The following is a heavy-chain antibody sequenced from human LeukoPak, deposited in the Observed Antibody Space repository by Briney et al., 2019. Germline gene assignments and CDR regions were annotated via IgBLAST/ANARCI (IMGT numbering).Heavy chain of an antibody. V-gene: IGHV4-34*01. D-gene: IGHD6-13*01. CDR3: ARKARQQLVLFKTDWFDP. CDR1: GGSFSGYY. CDR2: INHSGST. Sequence: SETLSLTCAVYGGSFSGYYWSWIRQPPGKGLEWIGEINHSGSTNYNPSLKSRVTISVDTSKNQFSLKLSSVTAADTAVYYCARKARQQLVLFKTDWFDPWGQGTLVTVSS. J-gene: IGHJ5*02.